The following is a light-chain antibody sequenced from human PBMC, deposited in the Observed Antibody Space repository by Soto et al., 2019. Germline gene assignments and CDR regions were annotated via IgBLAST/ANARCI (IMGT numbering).Light chain of an antibody. CDR2: GAS. V-gene: IGKV3-20*01. J-gene: IGKJ5*01. CDR1: QSVSSSY. Sequence: EIVLTQPPGTLSLSPGERATLSCRASQSVSSSYLTWYQQKPGQAPRLLIYGASSRATGIPDRFSGSGSGTDFTLTISRLDPEDFALYYCQQYGSSPPITFGQGTRLEIK. CDR3: QQYGSSPPIT.